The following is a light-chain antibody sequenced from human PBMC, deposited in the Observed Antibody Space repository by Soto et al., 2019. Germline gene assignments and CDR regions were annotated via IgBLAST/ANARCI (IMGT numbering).Light chain of an antibody. J-gene: IGKJ3*01. CDR2: DAF. CDR3: HQRSNWPPFT. Sequence: EIVLTQSPATLSLSPGERATLSCRASQSISNLLAWYQQKPGQAPRLLIYDAFNWATGVSARFSGSGSGTDFTLTISTLEPEDFAVYFCHQRSNWPPFTFGPGTKVEFK. V-gene: IGKV3-11*01. CDR1: QSISNL.